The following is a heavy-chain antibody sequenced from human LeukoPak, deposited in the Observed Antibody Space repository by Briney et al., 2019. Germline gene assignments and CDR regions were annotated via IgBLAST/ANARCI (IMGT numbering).Heavy chain of an antibody. CDR3: ARDGHYGSGGFSSDY. CDR2: ISDSSGNI. J-gene: IGHJ4*02. V-gene: IGHV3-21*01. D-gene: IGHD3-10*01. CDR1: GFTFSNYN. Sequence: GGSLRLSCVASGFTFSNYNMNWVRQAPGKGLEWVASISDSSGNIFYADSVKGRFTVSRDNAKKSLYPQMNSLRVEDTAVYYCARDGHYGSGGFSSDYWGQGTLVTVPS.